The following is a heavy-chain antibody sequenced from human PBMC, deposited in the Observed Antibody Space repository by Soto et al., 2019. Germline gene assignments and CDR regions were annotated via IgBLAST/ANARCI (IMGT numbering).Heavy chain of an antibody. Sequence: PXXTXSLTXXVSGGSITNNNYYWSWIRQSPGKGLEWIGHIYDSGTTYNNPSLESRVTISLDTSKNQFSLKLDSVTAADTAIYYCARGLTTEKVDSWGQGILVTVSS. CDR1: GGSITNNNYY. CDR3: ARGLTTEKVDS. V-gene: IGHV4-30-4*01. CDR2: IYDSGTT. D-gene: IGHD4-17*01. J-gene: IGHJ4*02.